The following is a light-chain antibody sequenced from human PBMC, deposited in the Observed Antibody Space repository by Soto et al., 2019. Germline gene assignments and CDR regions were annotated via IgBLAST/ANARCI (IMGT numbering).Light chain of an antibody. CDR3: QQYGSSGT. J-gene: IGKJ1*01. CDR1: QTVSSAR. Sequence: EIVLTQSPGTLSLSPWERATLSCRASQTVSSARLAWYQQKPGQAPRLLIYGASNRATGIPDRFSGSGSGTDFTLTISRLEPEDFAVYYCQQYGSSGTFGQGTKVDIK. CDR2: GAS. V-gene: IGKV3-20*01.